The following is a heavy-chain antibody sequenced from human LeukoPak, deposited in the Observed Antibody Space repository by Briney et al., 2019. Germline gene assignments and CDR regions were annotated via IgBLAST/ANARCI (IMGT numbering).Heavy chain of an antibody. V-gene: IGHV3-53*01. J-gene: IGHJ4*02. CDR1: GFTVSSNY. D-gene: IGHD1-1*01. CDR2: IYSGGST. CDR3: ARGGLTTGTTDLFDY. Sequence: TGGSLRLSCAASGFTVSSNYMSWVRQAPGKGLEWVSVIYSGGSTYYADSVKGRFTISRDNSKNTLYLQMNSLRAEDTAVYYYARGGLTTGTTDLFDYWGQGTLVTVSS.